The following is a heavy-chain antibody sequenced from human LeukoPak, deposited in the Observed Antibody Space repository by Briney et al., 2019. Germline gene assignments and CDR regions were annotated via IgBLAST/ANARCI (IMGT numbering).Heavy chain of an antibody. CDR2: IYYSGST. V-gene: IGHV4-59*01. CDR3: ARLKYYYDSSGSRAEYFQH. D-gene: IGHD3-22*01. Sequence: SETLSLTCTVSGGSISSYYWSWIRQPPGKGLGWIGYIYYSGSTNYNPSLKSRVTISVDTSKNQFSLKLSSVTAADTAVYYCARLKYYYDSSGSRAEYFQHWGQGTLVTASS. CDR1: GGSISSYY. J-gene: IGHJ1*01.